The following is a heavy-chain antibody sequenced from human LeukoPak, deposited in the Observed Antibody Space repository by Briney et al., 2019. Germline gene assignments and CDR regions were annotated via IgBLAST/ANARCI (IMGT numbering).Heavy chain of an antibody. CDR1: GFTFDEYG. J-gene: IGHJ5*01. CDR3: ARGTRGWGGSGEDNWFDS. Sequence: GGSLRLSCATSGFTFDEYGMSWVRQAPGEAVEWVSGINWNGGSPGYADSVKGRFTTARANAKNSLYLQSNSLRAEDTALFYCARGTRGWGGSGEDNWFDSWGQGTLVTVSS. D-gene: IGHD2-15*01. V-gene: IGHV3-20*04. CDR2: INWNGGSP.